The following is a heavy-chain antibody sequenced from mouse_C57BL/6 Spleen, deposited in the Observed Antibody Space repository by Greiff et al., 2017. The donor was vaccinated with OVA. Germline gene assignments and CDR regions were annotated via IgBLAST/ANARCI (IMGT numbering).Heavy chain of an antibody. CDR1: GYTFTDYY. V-gene: IGHV1-76*01. CDR3: KGNYDAMDY. CDR2: IYPGSGNT. D-gene: IGHD2-1*01. Sequence: VQLQQSGAELVRPGASVKLSCKASGYTFTDYYINWVKQRPGQGLEWIARIYPGSGNTYYNEKFKGKATLTAEKSSSTAYMQLSSLTSEDTAVYYCKGNYDAMDYWGQGTSVTVSS. J-gene: IGHJ4*01.